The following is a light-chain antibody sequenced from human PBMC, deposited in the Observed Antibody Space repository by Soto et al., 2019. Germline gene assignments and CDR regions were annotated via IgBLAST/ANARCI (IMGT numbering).Light chain of an antibody. CDR1: QSVSIN. J-gene: IGKJ1*01. Sequence: EIVMTQSPATLSVSPGERATLSCSASQSVSINLAWYQQKPGQAPRLLIYGASTRATGIPARFSGSGSGTEFTLTISSLQSEDFAVYYCQHYNNWPPWTFGQGPKVEIK. CDR3: QHYNNWPPWT. V-gene: IGKV3-15*01. CDR2: GAS.